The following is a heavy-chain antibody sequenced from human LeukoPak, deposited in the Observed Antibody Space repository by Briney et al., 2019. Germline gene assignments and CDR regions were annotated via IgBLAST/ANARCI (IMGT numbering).Heavy chain of an antibody. CDR2: ISSSSSYI. D-gene: IGHD3-3*01. V-gene: IGHV3-21*01. CDR3: ARARGYDFWSGYNAMDV. J-gene: IGHJ6*04. CDR1: GFTFSSYS. Sequence: GGSLRLSCAASGFTFSSYSMNWVRQAPGKGLEWVSSISSSSSYIYYADSVKGRFTISRDNAKNSLYLQMNSLRAEDTAVYYCARARGYDFWSGYNAMDVWGKGTTVTVSS.